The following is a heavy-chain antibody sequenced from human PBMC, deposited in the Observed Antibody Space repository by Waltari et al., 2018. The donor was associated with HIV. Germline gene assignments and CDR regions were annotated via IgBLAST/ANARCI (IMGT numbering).Heavy chain of an antibody. CDR1: GGSSSPYH. Sequence: QVQIQQWGARLLKPSETLSLTCGLYGGSSSPYHWTWVRQAHGRGLEWIGEVTPSGRTNYSPSLKIRLSISLDKSKNSFSLTLNSVSAADTAVYFCGRGTQAAWELVGHWGQGILITVSS. J-gene: IGHJ4*02. D-gene: IGHD3-10*01. V-gene: IGHV4-34*01. CDR2: VTPSGRT. CDR3: GRGTQAAWELVGH.